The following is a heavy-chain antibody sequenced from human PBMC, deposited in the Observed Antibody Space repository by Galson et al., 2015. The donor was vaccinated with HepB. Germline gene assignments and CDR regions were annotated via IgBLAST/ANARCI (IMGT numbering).Heavy chain of an antibody. Sequence: SVKVSCKASGYTFTGYYMHWVRQAPGQGLEWMGWINPNSGGTNYAQKFQGRVTMTRDTSISTAYMELSRLRSDDTAVYYCARGLDDFWSGYYQDMDVWGKGTTVTVFS. CDR1: GYTFTGYY. J-gene: IGHJ6*03. CDR2: INPNSGGT. V-gene: IGHV1-2*02. D-gene: IGHD3-3*01. CDR3: ARGLDDFWSGYYQDMDV.